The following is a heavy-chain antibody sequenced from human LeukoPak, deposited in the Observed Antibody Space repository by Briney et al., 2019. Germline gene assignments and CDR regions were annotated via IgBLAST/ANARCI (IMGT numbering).Heavy chain of an antibody. V-gene: IGHV4-4*07. CDR1: GGSISSYY. J-gene: IGHJ5*02. CDR3: ARVRGLTPNWFDP. Sequence: KTSETLSLTCTVSGGSISSYYWSWIRQPARKGLEWIGRIYTGGSTNYNPSLKSRVTMSVDTSKNQFSLKLSSVTAADTAVYYCARVRGLTPNWFDPWGQGTLVTVSS. D-gene: IGHD3-3*01. CDR2: IYTGGST.